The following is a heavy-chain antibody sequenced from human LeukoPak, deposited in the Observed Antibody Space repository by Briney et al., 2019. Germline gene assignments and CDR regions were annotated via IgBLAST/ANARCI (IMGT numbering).Heavy chain of an antibody. D-gene: IGHD6-13*01. V-gene: IGHV3-23*01. CDR3: ASDRNSNNWFFY. CDR1: GFTFSTYA. CDR2: ISGSAGST. J-gene: IGHJ5*01. Sequence: GGSLRLSCAASGFTFSTYAMGWVRQAPGKGLEWVSTISGSAGSTDYADSVKGRFTISRDSSKNTLYLQMNTLRAEDTAVYYCASDRNSNNWFFYWGQGTLVTVSS.